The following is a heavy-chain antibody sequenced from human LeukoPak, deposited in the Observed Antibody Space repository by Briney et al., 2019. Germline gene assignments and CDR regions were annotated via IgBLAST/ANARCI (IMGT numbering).Heavy chain of an antibody. V-gene: IGHV3-74*01. J-gene: IGHJ4*02. CDR1: GFTFINYW. Sequence: GGSLRLSCAASGFTFINYWMHWVRQAPGKGLLWVSTINGDGSRTFYADSVKGRFTISRDNAKNTLYLQMNSLRDEDTAVYYCATIFDYWGQGTLVTASS. CDR3: ATIFDY. CDR2: INGDGSRT.